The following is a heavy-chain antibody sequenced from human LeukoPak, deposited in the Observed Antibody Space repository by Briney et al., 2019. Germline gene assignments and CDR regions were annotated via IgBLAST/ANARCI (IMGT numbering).Heavy chain of an antibody. Sequence: ASVKVSCKASGYTFNSSYMHWVRQAPGQGLEWMGIINPSGGSTSYAQKFQGRVTMTRDTSTSTVYMELSSLRSEDTAVYYCARDGWFGELSHAFDIWGQGTMVTVSS. D-gene: IGHD3-10*01. V-gene: IGHV1-46*02. CDR3: ARDGWFGELSHAFDI. CDR2: INPSGGST. J-gene: IGHJ3*02. CDR1: GYTFNSSY.